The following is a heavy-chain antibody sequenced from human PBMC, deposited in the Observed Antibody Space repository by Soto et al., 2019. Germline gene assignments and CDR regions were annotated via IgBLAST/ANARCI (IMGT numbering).Heavy chain of an antibody. CDR2: ISSSGSTI. V-gene: IGHV3-48*03. Sequence: HPGGSLRLSCAASGFTFSSYEMNWVRQAPGKGLEWVSYISSSGSTIYYADSVKGRFTISRDNAKNSLYLQMNSLRAEDTAVYYCARDYFRGKAAADNYYYYYGMDVWGQGTTVTVSS. J-gene: IGHJ6*02. CDR3: ARDYFRGKAAADNYYYYYGMDV. D-gene: IGHD6-13*01. CDR1: GFTFSSYE.